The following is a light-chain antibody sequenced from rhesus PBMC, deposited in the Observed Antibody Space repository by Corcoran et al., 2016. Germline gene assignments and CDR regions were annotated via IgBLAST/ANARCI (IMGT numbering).Light chain of an antibody. CDR1: ESVSVFGIHL. Sequence: DIVLTQSPASLAVSPGQRATITCRASESVSVFGIHLIPWYQQKPEQPPKLLISQASNKDTGVPARFSGRGAGTYFTLTINPVEADDAADFDCLQSKYSPPLTFGGGTKVEIK. V-gene: IGKV7-13*01. CDR3: LQSKYSPPLT. J-gene: IGKJ4*01. CDR2: QAS.